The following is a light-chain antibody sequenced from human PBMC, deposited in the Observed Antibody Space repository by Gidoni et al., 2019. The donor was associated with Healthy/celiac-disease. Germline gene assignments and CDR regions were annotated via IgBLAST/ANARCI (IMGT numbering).Light chain of an antibody. CDR3: QPSYSTLWT. CDR2: AAS. Sequence: DIQMTQSPSSLSASVGDRVTITCRASQSISSYLNWYQQKPGKAPKLLIYAASSLQSGVPSRFSGSGSGTDFTLTIRSLPPEDFATYYCQPSYSTLWTFGQGTQVEIK. CDR1: QSISSY. J-gene: IGKJ1*01. V-gene: IGKV1-39*01.